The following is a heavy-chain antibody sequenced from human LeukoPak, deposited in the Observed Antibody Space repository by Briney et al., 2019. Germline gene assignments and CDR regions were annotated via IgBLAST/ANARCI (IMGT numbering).Heavy chain of an antibody. CDR3: AKEVWGPGPSAYFDY. J-gene: IGHJ4*02. V-gene: IGHV3-23*01. CDR1: GFTFSDYY. Sequence: PGGSLRLSCAASGFTFSDYYMSWVRQAPGKGLEWVSAISGSGGSTYYADSVKGRFTISRDNSKNTLYLQMNSLRAEDTAVYYCAKEVWGPGPSAYFDYWGQGTLVTVSS. D-gene: IGHD3-16*01. CDR2: ISGSGGST.